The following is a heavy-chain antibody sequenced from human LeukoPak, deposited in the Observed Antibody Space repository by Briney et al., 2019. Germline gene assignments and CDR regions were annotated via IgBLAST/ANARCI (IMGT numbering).Heavy chain of an antibody. CDR1: GGSFSGYY. CDR3: ARGSDYYDSSGNYFDY. D-gene: IGHD3-22*01. Sequence: SETLSLTCAVYGGSFSGYYWSWIRQPPGKGLEWIGEINHSGSTNYNPSLKSRVTISVDTSKSQFSLKLSSVTAADTAVYYCARGSDYYDSSGNYFDYWGQGTLVTVSS. V-gene: IGHV4-34*01. CDR2: INHSGST. J-gene: IGHJ4*02.